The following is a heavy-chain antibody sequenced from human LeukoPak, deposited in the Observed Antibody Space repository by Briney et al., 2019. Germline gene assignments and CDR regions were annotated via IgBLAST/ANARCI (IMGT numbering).Heavy chain of an antibody. Sequence: GGSLSLSCEASGFTLSSYGILWVRESPARGREGVAVIGSDGRNKFYADSVAGRFSVSRDNFKNTLFLQMNSLRAEDTGVYFCARDDLVLDENGFDMWGRGTMVTVSS. CDR2: IGSDGRNK. CDR3: ARDDLVLDENGFDM. CDR1: GFTLSSYG. V-gene: IGHV3-33*01. J-gene: IGHJ3*02. D-gene: IGHD2-21*01.